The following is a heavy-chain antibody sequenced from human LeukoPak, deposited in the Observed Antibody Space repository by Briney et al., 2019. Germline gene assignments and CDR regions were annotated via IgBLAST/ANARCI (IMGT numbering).Heavy chain of an antibody. V-gene: IGHV3-30*02. D-gene: IGHD3-3*01. CDR1: GFTFSSYG. Sequence: GGSLRLSCAASGFTFSSYGMHWVRQAPGKGLEWVAFIRYDGSNKYYADSVKGRFTISRDNSKNTLYLQMNSLRAEDTAVYYCASTADYDFWSCYFNWFGPLGQGTLVTVSS. J-gene: IGHJ5*02. CDR2: IRYDGSNK. CDR3: ASTADYDFWSCYFNWFGP.